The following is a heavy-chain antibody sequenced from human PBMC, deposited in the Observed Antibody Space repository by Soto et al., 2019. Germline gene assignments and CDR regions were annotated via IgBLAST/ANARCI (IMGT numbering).Heavy chain of an antibody. CDR2: ISAYSGNT. J-gene: IGHJ4*02. CDR1: GYTFTSYG. V-gene: IGHV1-18*04. Sequence: GASVKVSCKASGYTFTSYGISWVRQAPGQGLEWMGWISAYSGNTNYAQKLQGRVTMTTDTSTSTAYMELRSLRSDDTAVYYCARGGGLAYCGGDCFNFDYWGQGTLVTVSS. D-gene: IGHD2-21*02. CDR3: ARGGGLAYCGGDCFNFDY.